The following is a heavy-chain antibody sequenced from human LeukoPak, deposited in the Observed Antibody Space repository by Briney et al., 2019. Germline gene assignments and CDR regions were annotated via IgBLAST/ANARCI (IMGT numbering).Heavy chain of an antibody. D-gene: IGHD2-2*01. CDR3: ARARGYQLHPGGYFDH. CDR2: ISYDGSNK. Sequence: GRSLRLSCAASGFTFSSYAMHWVRQAPGKGLEWVAVISYDGSNKYYADSVKGRFTISRDNSKNTLYLQMNSLRAEDTAVYYCARARGYQLHPGGYFDHWGQGTLVTVSS. J-gene: IGHJ4*02. CDR1: GFTFSSYA. V-gene: IGHV3-30*04.